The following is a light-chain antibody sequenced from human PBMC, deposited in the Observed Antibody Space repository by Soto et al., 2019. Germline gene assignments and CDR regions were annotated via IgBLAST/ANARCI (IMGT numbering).Light chain of an antibody. CDR1: QSVSGRY. Sequence: EIVLTQSPGTLSLSPGERATLSCRASQSVSGRYLAWYQQKPGQAPRLLIYAASSRASGIPDRFSGSDSGTDFTLTISGLEPEDFAVYYCQQYDRSPLTFGGGTKVEIK. CDR2: AAS. J-gene: IGKJ4*01. V-gene: IGKV3-20*01. CDR3: QQYDRSPLT.